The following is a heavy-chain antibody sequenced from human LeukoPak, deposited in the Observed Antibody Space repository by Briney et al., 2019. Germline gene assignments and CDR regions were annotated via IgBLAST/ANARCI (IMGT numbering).Heavy chain of an antibody. CDR3: ARLMRHQYYYDSSGYPIPFYMDV. V-gene: IGHV4-34*01. CDR1: GGSFGGYY. Sequence: SETLSLTCAVYGGSFGGYYWSWIRQPPGKGLEWIGEINHSGSTNYNPSLKSRVTISVDTSKNQFSLKLSSVTAADTAVYYCARLMRHQYYYDSSGYPIPFYMDVWGKGTTVTISS. CDR2: INHSGST. J-gene: IGHJ6*03. D-gene: IGHD3-22*01.